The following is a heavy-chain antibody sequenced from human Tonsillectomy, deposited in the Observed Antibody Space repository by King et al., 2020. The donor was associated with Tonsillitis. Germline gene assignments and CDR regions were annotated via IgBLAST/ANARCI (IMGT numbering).Heavy chain of an antibody. J-gene: IGHJ4*02. D-gene: IGHD6-25*01. Sequence: QLVQSGAEVKEPGASVKVSCKASGDTFSGYYIHWVRQSPGQGLEWMGWINPGQGLVLCGWINPNSGGANSAQKFQGRGTMTSDTSSSTAYMERSSLKSDDTAVYYCARGSGDFDYWGQGTLVTVSS. V-gene: IGHV1-2*01. CDR3: ARGSGDFDY. CDR2: INPNSGGA. CDR1: GDTFSGYY.